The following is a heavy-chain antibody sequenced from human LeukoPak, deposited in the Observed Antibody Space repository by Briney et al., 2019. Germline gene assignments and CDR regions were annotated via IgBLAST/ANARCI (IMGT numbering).Heavy chain of an antibody. J-gene: IGHJ4*02. CDR2: INHSGST. D-gene: IGHD3-9*01. Sequence: SETLSLTCAVYGGSFSGYYWSWIRQPPGKGLEWIGEINHSGSTNYNPSLKSRVTISVDTSKNQFSLKLSSVTAADTAVYYCARSSPLRYFDWLLDYWGQGTLVTVSS. CDR3: ARSSPLRYFDWLLDY. V-gene: IGHV4-34*01. CDR1: GGSFSGYY.